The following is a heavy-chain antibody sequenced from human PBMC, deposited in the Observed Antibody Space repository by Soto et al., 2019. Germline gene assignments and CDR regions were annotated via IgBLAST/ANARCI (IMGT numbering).Heavy chain of an antibody. Sequence: GSGPTLGNPTQTLTLTCTFSGFSLSTSGMCVSWIRQPPGKALEWLARIDWDDDKYYSTSLKTRLTISKDTSKNQVVLTMTNMDPVDTATYYCARMPPMGSDSQGYYYGMDVWGQGTTVTVSS. CDR2: IDWDDDK. V-gene: IGHV2-70*11. CDR3: ARMPPMGSDSQGYYYGMDV. J-gene: IGHJ6*02. CDR1: GFSLSTSGMC. D-gene: IGHD2-21*02.